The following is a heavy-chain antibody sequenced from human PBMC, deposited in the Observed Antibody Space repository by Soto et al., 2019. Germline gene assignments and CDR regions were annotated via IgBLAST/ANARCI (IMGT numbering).Heavy chain of an antibody. D-gene: IGHD3-22*01. CDR1: GYSFTSYW. V-gene: IGHV5-51*01. J-gene: IGHJ4*02. CDR2: IYPGDSDT. Sequence: PGAALKISCKGSGYSFTSYWIGWVRQIPGKGLEWMGIIYPGDSDTRYSPSFQGQVTISADKSISTAYLQWSSLKASDTAMYSCARRRGRLGYSVDYWGQGTLVTVSS. CDR3: ARRRGRLGYSVDY.